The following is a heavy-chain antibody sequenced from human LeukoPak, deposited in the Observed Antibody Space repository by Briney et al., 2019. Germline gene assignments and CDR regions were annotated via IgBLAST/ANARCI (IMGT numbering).Heavy chain of an antibody. J-gene: IGHJ3*01. CDR1: GGTFSSYG. Sequence: SVKVSCKASGGTFSSYGISWVRQAPGQGLEWMGGIIPIFGTANYAQKFQGRVTITTDESTSTAYMELSSLRSEDTAVYYCANHPHYDYVWGSSSWGQGTMVTVSS. CDR2: IIPIFGTA. CDR3: ANHPHYDYVWGSSS. D-gene: IGHD3-16*01. V-gene: IGHV1-69*05.